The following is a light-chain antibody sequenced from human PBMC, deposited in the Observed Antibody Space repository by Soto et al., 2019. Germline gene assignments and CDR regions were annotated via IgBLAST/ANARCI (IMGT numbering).Light chain of an antibody. CDR2: DAS. J-gene: IGKJ1*01. CDR3: QQYGGSPRT. Sequence: EIVLTQSPGTLSLSPGERATLSCRASQSVSSYLAWYQQKPGQAPRLLIYDASNRAADIPDRFSGSGSGTDFTLTINRLEPEDFAVYYCQQYGGSPRTFGQGNKGDIK. CDR1: QSVSSY. V-gene: IGKV3-20*01.